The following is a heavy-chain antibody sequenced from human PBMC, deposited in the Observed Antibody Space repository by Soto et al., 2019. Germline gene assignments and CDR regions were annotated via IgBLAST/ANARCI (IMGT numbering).Heavy chain of an antibody. CDR2: ISGYNGDT. V-gene: IGHV1-18*01. D-gene: IGHD2-8*01. CDR1: GYTFSRYG. Sequence: QGQLVQSGPEVKKPGASVKVSCKTXGYTFSRYGISWVRQAPGQGLEWMGWISGYNGDTNYAQKVQGRVTMTIDTSTYTAYMELRSLTSDDTAIYYCAKNGQPPYYYYGMDVWGQGTTVTVSS. CDR3: AKNGQPPYYYYGMDV. J-gene: IGHJ6*02.